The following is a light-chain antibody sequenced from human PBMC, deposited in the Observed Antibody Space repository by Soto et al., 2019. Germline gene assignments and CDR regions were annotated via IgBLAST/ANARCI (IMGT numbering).Light chain of an antibody. CDR3: QQYHDWPPIT. Sequence: EIVMTQSPATLSVSPGEGVTLSCRASQSVSSDLAWYQQKPGQSPRLLMYGASTRATDIPARFSGGGSGTEFTLTISSLQSEDAAIYYCQQYHDWPPITFGPGTKVDIK. CDR2: GAS. V-gene: IGKV3-15*01. J-gene: IGKJ3*01. CDR1: QSVSSD.